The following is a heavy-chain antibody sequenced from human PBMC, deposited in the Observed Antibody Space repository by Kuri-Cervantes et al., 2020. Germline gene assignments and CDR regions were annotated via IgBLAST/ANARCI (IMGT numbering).Heavy chain of an antibody. Sequence: GESLKISCAASGFTFSSSWMHWVCQAPGKGLEWVAVIYSGGGDTYYADSVKGRFTISRDNSKNTLYLQMNSLRAEDTAVYYCASRVGGGWYFDLWGRGTLVTVSS. D-gene: IGHD3-16*01. CDR3: ASRVGGGWYFDL. V-gene: IGHV3-NL1*01. J-gene: IGHJ2*01. CDR2: IYSGGGDT. CDR1: GFTFSSSW.